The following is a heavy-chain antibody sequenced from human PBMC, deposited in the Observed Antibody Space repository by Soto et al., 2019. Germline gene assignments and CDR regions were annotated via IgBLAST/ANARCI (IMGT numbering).Heavy chain of an antibody. D-gene: IGHD1-1*01. CDR2: ISYDGSNK. CDR3: ASEYTGFDY. CDR1: GFTFSSYG. J-gene: IGHJ4*02. V-gene: IGHV3-30*03. Sequence: GSLRLSCAASGFTFSSYGMHWVRQAPGKGLEWVAVISYDGSNKYYADSVKGRFTISRDNSKNTLYLQMNSLRAEDTAVYYCASEYTGFDYWGQGTLVTVSS.